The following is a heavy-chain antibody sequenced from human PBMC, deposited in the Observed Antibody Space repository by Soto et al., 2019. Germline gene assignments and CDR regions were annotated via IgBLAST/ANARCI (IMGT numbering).Heavy chain of an antibody. J-gene: IGHJ4*02. CDR1: GFTFSNSW. CDR2: INADGTST. V-gene: IGHV3-74*01. Sequence: DVQLVESGGGLVQPGGSLRLSCAASGFTFSNSWMHWVRQVSGKGLEWVSRINADGTSTSYADSVKGRFTISRDNAKNTLYLHVNSLRAEDTAVYYCVKVLARGVGVPRFDFDSWGQGALVTVSS. CDR3: VKVLARGVGVPRFDFDS. D-gene: IGHD3-10*01.